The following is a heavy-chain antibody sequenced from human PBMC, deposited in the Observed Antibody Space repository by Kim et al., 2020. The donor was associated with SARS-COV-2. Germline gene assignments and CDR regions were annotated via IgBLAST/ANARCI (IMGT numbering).Heavy chain of an antibody. Sequence: SETLSLTCTVSGGSISSYYWSWIRQPPGKGLEWIGYIYYSGSTNYNPSLKSRVTISVDTSKNQFSLKLSSVTAADTAVYYCARHGILTGFDPWGQGTLVTVSS. CDR3: ARHGILTGFDP. CDR1: GGSISSYY. J-gene: IGHJ5*02. CDR2: IYYSGST. V-gene: IGHV4-59*08. D-gene: IGHD3-9*01.